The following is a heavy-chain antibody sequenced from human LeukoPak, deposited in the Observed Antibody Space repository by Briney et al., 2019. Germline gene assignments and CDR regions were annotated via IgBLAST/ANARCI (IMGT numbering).Heavy chain of an antibody. CDR2: ISAYNGST. CDR1: GYTFTSYG. J-gene: IGHJ4*02. V-gene: IGHV1-18*04. D-gene: IGHD3-9*01. CDR3: ARACILTGYCTFDY. Sequence: ASVKVSCKASGYTFTSYGISWVRQAPGQGLEWMGWISAYNGSTNYAQKLQGRVTMTTDTSTSTAYMELRSLRSDDTAVYYCARACILTGYCTFDYWGQGTLVTVSS.